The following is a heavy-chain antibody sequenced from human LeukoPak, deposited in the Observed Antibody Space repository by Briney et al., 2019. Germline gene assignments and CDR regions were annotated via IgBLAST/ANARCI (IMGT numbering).Heavy chain of an antibody. CDR1: GYSISSGYY. D-gene: IGHD6-13*01. Sequence: PSETLSLTCAVSGYSISSGYYWGWIRQPPGKGLEWIGSIYHSGSTYYNPSLKSRVTISVDTSKNQFSLKLSSVTAADTAVYYCARADGAAAGPRPLLDYWGQGTLVTVSS. V-gene: IGHV4-38-2*01. CDR2: IYHSGST. J-gene: IGHJ4*02. CDR3: ARADGAAAGPRPLLDY.